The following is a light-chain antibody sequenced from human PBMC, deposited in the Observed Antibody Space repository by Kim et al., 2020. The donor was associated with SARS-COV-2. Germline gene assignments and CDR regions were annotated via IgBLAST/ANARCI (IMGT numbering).Light chain of an antibody. CDR2: QDN. Sequence: VSPGQTASITCSGDKLGDKYTCWYQQKPGQSPVLVIYQDNKRPSGIPERVSGSNSGNTATLTISGTQAMDEADYFCQAWDSSTVVFGGGTQLTVL. V-gene: IGLV3-1*01. CDR1: KLGDKY. CDR3: QAWDSSTVV. J-gene: IGLJ2*01.